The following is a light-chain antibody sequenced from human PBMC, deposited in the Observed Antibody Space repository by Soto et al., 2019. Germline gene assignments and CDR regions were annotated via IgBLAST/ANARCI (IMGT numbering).Light chain of an antibody. CDR2: WAS. CDR3: QQYYSNPELT. J-gene: IGKJ4*01. Sequence: IVMTQSPDSLAVSLGERATINCKSSQSLLYTSNNKNYLAWFQQKPGQPPRLLIYWASTRESGVPDRFSGSGSGTDFTLTISSLQSEDVAVYYCQQYYSNPELTFRGGTKVDIK. CDR1: QSLLYTSNNKNY. V-gene: IGKV4-1*01.